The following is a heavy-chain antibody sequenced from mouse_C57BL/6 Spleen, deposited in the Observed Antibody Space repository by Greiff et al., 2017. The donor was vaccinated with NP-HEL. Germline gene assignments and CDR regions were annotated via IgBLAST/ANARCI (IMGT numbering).Heavy chain of an antibody. CDR3: ARRDYGSSPWFAY. CDR1: GYTFTSYD. Sequence: VQLQESGPELVKPGASVKLSCKASGYTFTSYDINWVKQRPGQGLEWIGWIYPRDGSTKYNEKFKGKATLTVDTSSSTAYMELHSLTSEDSAVYFCARRDYGSSPWFAYWGQGTLVTVSA. D-gene: IGHD1-1*01. CDR2: IYPRDGST. J-gene: IGHJ3*01. V-gene: IGHV1-85*01.